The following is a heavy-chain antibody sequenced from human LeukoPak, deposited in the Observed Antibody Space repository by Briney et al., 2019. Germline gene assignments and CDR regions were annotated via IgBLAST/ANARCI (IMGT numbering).Heavy chain of an antibody. Sequence: AASVKVSCKASGYTFTSYDINWVRQAPGQGLEWMGGIIPIFGTANYAQKFQGRVTITTDESTSTAYMELSSLRSEDTAVYYCARAHLYSSSSISGWFDPWGQGTLVNVSS. J-gene: IGHJ5*02. CDR1: GYTFTSYD. CDR3: ARAHLYSSSSISGWFDP. CDR2: IIPIFGTA. D-gene: IGHD6-6*01. V-gene: IGHV1-69*05.